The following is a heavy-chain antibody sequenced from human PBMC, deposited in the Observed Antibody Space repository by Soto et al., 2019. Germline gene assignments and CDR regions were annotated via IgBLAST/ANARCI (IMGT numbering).Heavy chain of an antibody. J-gene: IGHJ3*02. CDR1: GFTSSTFV. D-gene: IGHD3-10*01. CDR3: AKERGVLDGFDI. CDR2: ISSDGNNQ. Sequence: QVQLVESGGGVVQPGRSLRLSCAASGFTSSTFVIHWVRQAPGKGLEWLAVISSDGNNQYYADSVKGRFTISRDNSKIALYLQVNSLRAEDSAVYFCAKERGVLDGFDIWGQGTMVSVSS. V-gene: IGHV3-30*18.